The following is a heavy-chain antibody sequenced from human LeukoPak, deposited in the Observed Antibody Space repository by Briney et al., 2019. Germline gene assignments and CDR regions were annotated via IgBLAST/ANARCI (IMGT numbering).Heavy chain of an antibody. V-gene: IGHV4-39*01. CDR3: ARSGYTSGWYLGGMDV. CDR1: GGSFSSYY. CDR2: IYYSGST. J-gene: IGHJ6*02. D-gene: IGHD6-19*01. Sequence: SETLSLTCAVYGGSFSSYYWGWIRQPPGKGLEWIGSIYYSGSTYYNPSLKSRVTISVDTSKNQFSLKLSSVTAADTAVYYCARSGYTSGWYLGGMDVWGPGTTVTVSS.